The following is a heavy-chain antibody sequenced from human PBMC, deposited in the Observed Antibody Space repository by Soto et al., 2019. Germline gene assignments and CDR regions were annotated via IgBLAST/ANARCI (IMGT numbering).Heavy chain of an antibody. CDR1: GFTFSSYS. CDR2: ISSSSSYI. J-gene: IGHJ3*02. D-gene: IGHD4-17*01. V-gene: IGHV3-21*01. CDR3: ARDHRLRVDAFDI. Sequence: GGSLRLSCAASGFTFSSYSMNWVRQAPGKGLEWVSSISSSSSYIYYADSVKGRFTISRDNAKNSLYLQMNSLRAEDTAVYHCARDHRLRVDAFDIWGQGTMVTVSS.